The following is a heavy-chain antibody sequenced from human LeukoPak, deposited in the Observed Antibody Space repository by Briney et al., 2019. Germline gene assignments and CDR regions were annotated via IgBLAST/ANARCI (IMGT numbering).Heavy chain of an antibody. V-gene: IGHV3-7*01. Sequence: GGSLRLSCAVSGFTVSSNYMSWVRLAPGRGLGWLANIKPDGNEKYYVDSVKGRFAISRDNAKNEVYLEMNSLRAEDTGVYYCSGRDSSRSPRAYWGQGTLVSVSS. CDR1: GFTVSSNY. CDR2: IKPDGNEK. D-gene: IGHD2-2*01. CDR3: SGRDSSRSPRAY. J-gene: IGHJ4*02.